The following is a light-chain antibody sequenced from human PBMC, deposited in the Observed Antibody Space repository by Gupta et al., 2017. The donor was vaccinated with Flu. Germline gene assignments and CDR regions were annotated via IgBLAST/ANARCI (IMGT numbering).Light chain of an antibody. CDR2: RNS. CDR3: AAWDDNLTGPWL. CDR1: SSNIGINY. V-gene: IGLV1-47*01. J-gene: IGLJ3*02. Sequence: QSVLTQPPSVSGTPGQRVTISCSGGSSNIGINYVFWYQQFPGTAPKLLIHRNSLRPSGIPDRFSGSKSGTSGSLAISGLRSEDEADYHCAAWDDNLTGPWLFGGGTKLTVL.